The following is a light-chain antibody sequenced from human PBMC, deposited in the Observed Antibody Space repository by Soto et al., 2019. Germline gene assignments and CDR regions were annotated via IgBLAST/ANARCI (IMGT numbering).Light chain of an antibody. Sequence: IGLTQSPGTLSLTTGERATLSCRASQSVSNNYLAWYQQKPGQAPRLLIYGASNRATGIPDRFSGSGSGTDFTLTISSLEPEDFAVYYCQQYGSSQITFGQGTRLEI. CDR1: QSVSNNY. J-gene: IGKJ5*01. CDR2: GAS. CDR3: QQYGSSQIT. V-gene: IGKV3-20*01.